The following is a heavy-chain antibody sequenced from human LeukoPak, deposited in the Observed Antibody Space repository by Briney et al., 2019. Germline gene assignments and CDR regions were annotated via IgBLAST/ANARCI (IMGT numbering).Heavy chain of an antibody. CDR1: GGSISSYS. V-gene: IGHV4-59*08. CDR3: ARRYTYGYFDY. Sequence: PSETLSLTCTVSGGSISSYSWSWVRQPPGKGLEGVGYMYYTWSTNSHPSLKRRVTISVNTSKNQFTLNLSSVTAADTAVYYCARRYTYGYFDYWGQGTLVTVSS. D-gene: IGHD5-18*01. CDR2: MYYTWST. J-gene: IGHJ4*02.